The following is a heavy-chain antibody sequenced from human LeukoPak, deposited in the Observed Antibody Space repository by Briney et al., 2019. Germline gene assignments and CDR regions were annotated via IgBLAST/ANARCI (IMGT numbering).Heavy chain of an antibody. CDR2: IKQDGGEK. Sequence: GGSLRLSCAASGFPFSNYWMSWVRQAPGKGLEWVANIKQDGGEKFYVDSVKGRFTISRDNSKNTLYLQMNGLRAEDTAVYYCARSPGFYYDSSGYYTGAFDIWGQGTMVTVSS. D-gene: IGHD3-22*01. CDR1: GFPFSNYW. V-gene: IGHV3-7*01. J-gene: IGHJ3*02. CDR3: ARSPGFYYDSSGYYTGAFDI.